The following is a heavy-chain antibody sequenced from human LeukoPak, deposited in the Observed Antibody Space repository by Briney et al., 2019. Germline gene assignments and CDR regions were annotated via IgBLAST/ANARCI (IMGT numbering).Heavy chain of an antibody. J-gene: IGHJ4*02. Sequence: GGSLRLSCAASGITFDSYAMSCVRQAPGRGLEWVSLIGYSGANSFYADSVKGRFTISRDNSKDTLYLQMNSLRAEDTAVYYCAKSFGRHTFDYWGQGNLVTVSS. V-gene: IGHV3-23*01. CDR1: GITFDSYA. CDR3: AKSFGRHTFDY. CDR2: IGYSGANS. D-gene: IGHD3-10*01.